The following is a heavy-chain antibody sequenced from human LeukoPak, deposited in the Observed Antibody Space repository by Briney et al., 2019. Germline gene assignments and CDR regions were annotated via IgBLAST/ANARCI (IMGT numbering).Heavy chain of an antibody. CDR1: GFTFSSYA. V-gene: IGHV3-23*01. D-gene: IGHD4-17*01. CDR2: ISNTGGST. CDR3: AKVFFDYGDYPIDY. J-gene: IGHJ4*02. Sequence: GGSLRLSCAASGFTFSSYAMSWVRQAPGKGLEWVSGISNTGGSTYYADSVKGRFTISRDNSKNTLYLQMNSLRAEDTAVYYCAKVFFDYGDYPIDYWGQGTLVTVSS.